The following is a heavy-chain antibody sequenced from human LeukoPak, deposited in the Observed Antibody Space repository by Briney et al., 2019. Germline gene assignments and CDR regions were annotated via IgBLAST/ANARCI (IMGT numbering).Heavy chain of an antibody. Sequence: TSETLSLTCTVSGGSIRSGSYYWRWIRQPAGKGLEWIGRMFTSRSTNYNPSLKSRVTISVDTSKIQCSLKLGSVTAADTAVYYCARDRVVRGVIPNWFDPWGQGTLVTVSS. V-gene: IGHV4-61*02. CDR2: MFTSRST. CDR1: GGSIRSGSYY. D-gene: IGHD3-10*01. CDR3: ARDRVVRGVIPNWFDP. J-gene: IGHJ5*02.